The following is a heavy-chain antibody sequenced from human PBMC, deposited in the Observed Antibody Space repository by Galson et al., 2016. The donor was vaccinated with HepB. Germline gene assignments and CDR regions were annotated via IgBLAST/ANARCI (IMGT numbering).Heavy chain of an antibody. D-gene: IGHD6-13*01. J-gene: IGHJ4*02. CDR3: TKDKGSSSHYSFDS. V-gene: IGHV3-9*01. CDR1: GFTFHDYV. Sequence: SLRLSCAASGFTFHDYVMHWVRQAPGKGLEWVSGISWSSGRIGYADSVKGRLTISRDNDKTSLYLQMNSLRPEDTDLYHCTKDKGSSSHYSFDSWGQGTLVTVSS. CDR2: ISWSSGRI.